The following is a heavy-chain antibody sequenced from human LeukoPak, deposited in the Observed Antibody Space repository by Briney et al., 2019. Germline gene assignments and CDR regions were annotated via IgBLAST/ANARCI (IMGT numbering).Heavy chain of an antibody. CDR3: ARVRSGYFNWFDP. CDR2: IYYSGST. D-gene: IGHD3-22*01. V-gene: IGHV4-59*01. J-gene: IGHJ5*02. CDR1: GGSISSYY. Sequence: SETLSLTCTVSGGSISSYYWSWIRQPPGKGLEWIGYIYYSGSTNYNPSLKSRVTISVDTFKNQFSLKLSSVTAADTAVYYCARVRSGYFNWFDPWGQGTLVTVSS.